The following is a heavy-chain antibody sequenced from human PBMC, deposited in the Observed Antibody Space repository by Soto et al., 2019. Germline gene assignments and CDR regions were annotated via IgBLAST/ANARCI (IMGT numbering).Heavy chain of an antibody. Sequence: PGGSLRLSCAASGFTFSSYDMHWVRQATGKGLEWVSAIGTAGDTYYPGSVKGRSTISRENAKNSLYLQMNSLRSEDTAIYYCARSEINYSRFDSWGQGTLVTVSS. V-gene: IGHV3-13*04. CDR1: GFTFSSYD. CDR2: IGTAGDT. D-gene: IGHD2-21*01. CDR3: ARSEINYSRFDS. J-gene: IGHJ4*02.